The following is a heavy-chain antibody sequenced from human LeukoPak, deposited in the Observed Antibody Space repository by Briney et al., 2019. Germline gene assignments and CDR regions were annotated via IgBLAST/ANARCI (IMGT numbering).Heavy chain of an antibody. CDR2: INPNGGST. Sequence: ASVKVSCKASGYTFTSYYMHWVRQAPGQGLEWMGIINPNGGSTTYTQRLQGRVTMTRDASTTTASMELSSLRPEDTAVYYCARALITSGGANFDSWGQGTQVTVSS. CDR3: ARALITSGGANFDS. D-gene: IGHD3-16*01. V-gene: IGHV1-46*04. CDR1: GYTFTSYY. J-gene: IGHJ4*02.